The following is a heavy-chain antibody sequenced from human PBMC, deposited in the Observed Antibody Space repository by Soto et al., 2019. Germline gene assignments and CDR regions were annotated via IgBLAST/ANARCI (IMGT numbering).Heavy chain of an antibody. J-gene: IGHJ4*02. CDR1: DGSISSSNYH. V-gene: IGHV4-39*01. CDR3: ARHNYGSGSTYFDY. D-gene: IGHD3-10*01. CDR2: FYYSGST. Sequence: SETLSLTCTVSDGSISSSNYHWGWVRQPQGKGLEWIGDFYYSGSTYYNPSLKSRVTISVDTSKNQFSLKLNSMTAADTAVYYCARHNYGSGSTYFDYWGQGTLVTVSS.